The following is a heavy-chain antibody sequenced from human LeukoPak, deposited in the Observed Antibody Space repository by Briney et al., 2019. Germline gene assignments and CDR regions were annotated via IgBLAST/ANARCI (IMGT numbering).Heavy chain of an antibody. CDR1: GGTFSSYA. V-gene: IGHV1-2*02. J-gene: IGHJ6*02. D-gene: IGHD2-15*01. CDR3: ARGGAALSYYGMDV. CDR2: INPNSGGT. Sequence: ASVKVSCKASGGTFSSYAISWVRQAPGQGLEWMGWINPNSGGTNYAQKFQGRVTMTRDTSISTAYMELSRLRSDDTAVYYCARGGAALSYYGMDVWGQGTTVTVSS.